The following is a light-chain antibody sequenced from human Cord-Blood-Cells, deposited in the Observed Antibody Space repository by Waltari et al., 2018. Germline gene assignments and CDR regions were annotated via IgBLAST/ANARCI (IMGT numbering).Light chain of an antibody. CDR3: QQYKNWPLYS. Sequence: EIVMTQSPATLSVSPGDRATPSGRASQSVSNNLAWYQQKPGQAPRFLIYGASTRPTGIPARCSGSGSVTEFTLTHSSLQSEDFAVYYCQQYKNWPLYSFGQATKLGIK. V-gene: IGKV3-15*01. CDR2: GAS. J-gene: IGKJ2*03. CDR1: QSVSNN.